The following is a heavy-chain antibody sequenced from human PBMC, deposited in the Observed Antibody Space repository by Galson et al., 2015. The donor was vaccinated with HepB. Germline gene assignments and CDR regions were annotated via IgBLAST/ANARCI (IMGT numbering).Heavy chain of an antibody. D-gene: IGHD3-10*01. CDR1: GFTFDDYA. J-gene: IGHJ4*02. Sequence: SLRLSCAASGFTFDDYAMHWVRQAPGKGLEWVSGISWNSGSIGYADSVKGRFTISRDNAKNSLYLQMNSLRAEDTALYYCAKELWFGDARGQGTLVTVSS. CDR2: ISWNSGSI. CDR3: AKELWFGDA. V-gene: IGHV3-9*01.